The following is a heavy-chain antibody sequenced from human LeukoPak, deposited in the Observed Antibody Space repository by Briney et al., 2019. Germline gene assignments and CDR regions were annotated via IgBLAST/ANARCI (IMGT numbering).Heavy chain of an antibody. CDR1: GFGVSHGY. J-gene: IGHJ4*02. Sequence: GGSLRLSCVESGFGVSHGYMSWVRQAPGKGLEWVSLIYGDGTKYYAHSVKGRFTISRDNSNKTLYLQMNSLRAEDTAVYYCARVALLYDILTGWFDYWGQGTLVTVSS. CDR2: IYGDGTK. V-gene: IGHV3-53*01. CDR3: ARVALLYDILTGWFDY. D-gene: IGHD3-9*01.